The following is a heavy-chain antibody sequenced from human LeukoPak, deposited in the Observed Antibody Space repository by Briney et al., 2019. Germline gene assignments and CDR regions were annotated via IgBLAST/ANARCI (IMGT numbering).Heavy chain of an antibody. CDR2: INHSGST. CDR1: GGSFSGYY. J-gene: IGHJ4*02. CDR3: ARQSLALKPPVAAAGRTYYFDY. D-gene: IGHD6-13*01. Sequence: SETLSLTCAVYGGSFSGYYWSWIRQPPGKGLEWIGEINHSGSTNYNPSLKSRVTISVDTSKNQFSLKLSSVTAADTAVYYCARQSLALKPPVAAAGRTYYFDYWGQGTLVTVSS. V-gene: IGHV4-34*01.